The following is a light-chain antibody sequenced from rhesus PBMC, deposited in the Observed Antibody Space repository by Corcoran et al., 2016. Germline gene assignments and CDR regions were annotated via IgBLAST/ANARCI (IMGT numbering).Light chain of an antibody. CDR2: EAS. Sequence: DIQMTQSPSSLSASVGDRVTITCRARQGITNDLAWYQQKPGETPKLLIYEASSLQSGMPSRLSGRGSGTDFTLPISSLQSEDFATYYCQHYYSTPYSFGQGTKVEIK. V-gene: IGKV1-25*01. CDR3: QHYYSTPYS. J-gene: IGKJ2*01. CDR1: QGITND.